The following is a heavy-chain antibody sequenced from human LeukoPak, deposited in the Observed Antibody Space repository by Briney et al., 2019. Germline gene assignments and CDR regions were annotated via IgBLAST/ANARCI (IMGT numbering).Heavy chain of an antibody. V-gene: IGHV4-39*01. D-gene: IGHD2-2*01. CDR3: ASLDCSSPSCAMDV. CDR2: IYYSGST. Sequence: SETLSLTCTVSGGSISSGGYYWSWIRQHPGKGLEWIGYIYYSGSTYYNPSLKSRVTISVDTSKIQFSLKLSSVTAADTAVYYCASLDCSSPSCAMDVWGQGTTVTVSS. CDR1: GGSISSGGYY. J-gene: IGHJ6*02.